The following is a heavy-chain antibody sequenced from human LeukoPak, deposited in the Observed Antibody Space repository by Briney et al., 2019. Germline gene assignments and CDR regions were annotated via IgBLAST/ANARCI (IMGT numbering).Heavy chain of an antibody. J-gene: IGHJ6*03. CDR3: ATHERFYGALSAYYYMVV. V-gene: IGHV4-39*01. CDR2: IYYSGTT. Sequence: NPSETLSLTSTVPGGSISNSKYYWGWIRQPPGKGLEWIGNIYYSGTTYYNPSLKSRVTISVDTSKNQFSLKRRAVIPATTACYFCATHERFYGALSAYYYMVVWGKGTTVRVSS. CDR1: GGSISNSKYY. D-gene: IGHD4-17*01.